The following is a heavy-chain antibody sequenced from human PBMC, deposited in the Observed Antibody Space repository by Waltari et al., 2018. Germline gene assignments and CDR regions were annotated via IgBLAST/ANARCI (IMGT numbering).Heavy chain of an antibody. Sequence: QVQLQESGPGLVKPSQTLSLTCTVSGGSISSGSYYWSWIRQPAGKGLEWIGRIYTSGSTNSNPSLKSRVTISVDTSKNQFSLKLSSVTAADTAVYYCARDCVVVAASHYYYYYYMDVWGKGTTVTVSS. D-gene: IGHD2-15*01. CDR3: ARDCVVVAASHYYYYYYMDV. CDR1: GGSISSGSYY. V-gene: IGHV4-61*02. CDR2: IYTSGST. J-gene: IGHJ6*03.